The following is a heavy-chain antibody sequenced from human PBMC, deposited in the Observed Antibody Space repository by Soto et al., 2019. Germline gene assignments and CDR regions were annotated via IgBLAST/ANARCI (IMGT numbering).Heavy chain of an antibody. Sequence: GSSVKVSCKASGFTFTSSAVQWVRQARGQRLEWIGWIVVGSGNTNYAQKFQERVTITRDMSTSTAYMELSSLRSEDTAVYYCAALYDSSGLPIDYWGQGTLVTVSS. CDR3: AALYDSSGLPIDY. CDR2: IVVGSGNT. D-gene: IGHD3-22*01. CDR1: GFTFTSSA. J-gene: IGHJ4*02. V-gene: IGHV1-58*01.